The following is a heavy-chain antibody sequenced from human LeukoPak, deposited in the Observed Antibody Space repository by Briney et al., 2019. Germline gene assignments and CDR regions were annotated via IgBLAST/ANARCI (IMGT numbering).Heavy chain of an antibody. V-gene: IGHV3-30-3*01. CDR1: GFTFSSYA. CDR2: ISYDGSNK. D-gene: IGHD4-23*01. Sequence: PGGSLRLSCAASGFTFSSYAMHWVRQAPGKGLEWVAVISYDGSNKYYADSVKGRFTISRDNSKNTLYLQMSSLRAEDTAVYYCARERTVVTLYYYGMDVWGQGTTVTVSS. CDR3: ARERTVVTLYYYGMDV. J-gene: IGHJ6*02.